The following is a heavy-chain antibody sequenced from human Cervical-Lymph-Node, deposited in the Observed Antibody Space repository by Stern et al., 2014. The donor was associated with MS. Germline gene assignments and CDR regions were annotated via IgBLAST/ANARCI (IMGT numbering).Heavy chain of an antibody. CDR1: GASIDPHF. V-gene: IGHV4-59*11. Sequence: VQLVESGPGLLRPSETLSLTCTVSGASIDPHFWSWIRQPPGKGLEWIGYIYYSGTTNYNASLKGRVAISIDTSRTQFSLRLSSVTAADTAVYYCARATDLWGQGTLVAVSS. CDR3: ARATDL. J-gene: IGHJ5*02. CDR2: IYYSGTT.